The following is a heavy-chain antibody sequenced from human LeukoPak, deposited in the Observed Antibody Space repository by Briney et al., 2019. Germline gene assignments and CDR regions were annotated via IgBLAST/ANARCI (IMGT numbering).Heavy chain of an antibody. CDR3: ARGYSSNWNYFDY. CDR1: GFTVSNNH. CDR2: VYTAGRT. Sequence: GGSLRLSCAASGFTVSNNHITWVRQAPGKGLEWVSVVYTAGRTYYADSVKGRFTISRDNSKNTVYLQMNSLRVGDTAVYYCARGYSSNWNYFDYWGQGILVTVSS. D-gene: IGHD6-13*01. J-gene: IGHJ4*02. V-gene: IGHV3-53*01.